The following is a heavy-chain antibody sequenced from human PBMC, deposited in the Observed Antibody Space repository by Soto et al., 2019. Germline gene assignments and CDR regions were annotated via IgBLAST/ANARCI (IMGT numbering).Heavy chain of an antibody. CDR1: GFTFSSYA. Sequence: PGGSLRLSCAASGFTFSSYAMHWVRQAPGKGLEWVAVISYDGSNKYYADSVKGRFTISRDNSKNTLYLQMNSLRAEDTAVYYCASRNCGGDRHDYWGQGTLVTVSS. J-gene: IGHJ4*02. V-gene: IGHV3-30-3*01. CDR3: ASRNCGGDRHDY. D-gene: IGHD2-21*02. CDR2: ISYDGSNK.